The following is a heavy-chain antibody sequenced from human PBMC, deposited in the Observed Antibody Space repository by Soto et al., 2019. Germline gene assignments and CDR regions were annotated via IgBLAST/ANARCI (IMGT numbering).Heavy chain of an antibody. D-gene: IGHD2-15*01. CDR3: ARKGYCSGGSCYSYFAFDI. CDR1: GGSFSGYY. Sequence: QVQLQQWGAGLLKPSETLSLTCAVYGGSFSGYYWSWIRQPPGKGLEWIGEINHSGSTNYNPSLKRRVTISVDTSKNQFSLKLSSVTAADTAVYYCARKGYCSGGSCYSYFAFDIWGQGTMVTVSS. V-gene: IGHV4-34*01. CDR2: INHSGST. J-gene: IGHJ3*02.